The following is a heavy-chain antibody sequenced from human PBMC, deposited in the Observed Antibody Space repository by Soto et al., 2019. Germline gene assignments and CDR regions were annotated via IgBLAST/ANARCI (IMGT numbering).Heavy chain of an antibody. CDR2: IIPTFGTP. J-gene: IGHJ4*02. V-gene: IGHV1-69*06. Sequence: QVQLVQSGTVVQRRGSSVKVSCQASGGTFSSHGRAWVRQAPGQGLEWMGGIIPTFGTPTYAPKFQGRVTITADKSKNTVYMELSSLRSEDTGVYYCARDRSAQRFDYWGQGTLITVSS. CDR1: GGTFSSHG. D-gene: IGHD1-26*01. CDR3: ARDRSAQRFDY.